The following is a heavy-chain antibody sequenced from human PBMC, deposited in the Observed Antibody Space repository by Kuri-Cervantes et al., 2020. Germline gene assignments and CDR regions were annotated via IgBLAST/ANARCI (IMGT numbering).Heavy chain of an antibody. Sequence: GESLKISCAASGFTFSSYGMHWVRQAPGKGPEWVAVIWYDGSNKYYADSVKGRFTISRDNSKNTLYLQMNSLRAEDTAVYYCARDGYCSSTSCYGAFDIWGQGTMVTVSS. J-gene: IGHJ3*02. CDR3: ARDGYCSSTSCYGAFDI. CDR2: IWYDGSNK. V-gene: IGHV3-30*19. CDR1: GFTFSSYG. D-gene: IGHD2-2*03.